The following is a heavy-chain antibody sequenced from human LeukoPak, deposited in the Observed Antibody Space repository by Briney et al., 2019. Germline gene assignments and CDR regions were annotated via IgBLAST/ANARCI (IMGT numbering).Heavy chain of an antibody. CDR1: GGSISTYF. CDR3: ARLEGKFDY. D-gene: IGHD1-1*01. V-gene: IGHV4-59*12. J-gene: IGHJ4*02. Sequence: PSETLSLTCTVSGGSISTYFWSSIRQSPGKRLEWLGYIQIGGITDSHPSLKSRAPLTAATPKNQLSLRLTSVTAADTAVYYCARLEGKFDYWGQGKLVTVSS. CDR2: IQIGGIT.